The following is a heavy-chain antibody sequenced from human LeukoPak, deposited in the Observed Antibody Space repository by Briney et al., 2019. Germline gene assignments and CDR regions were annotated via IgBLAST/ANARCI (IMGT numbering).Heavy chain of an antibody. CDR3: ARGLLPYYDFWSGYTAYYYYGMDV. CDR2: INPSGGST. D-gene: IGHD3-3*01. Sequence: ASVKVSCKASGYTFTSYYMHWVRQAPGQGLEWMGIINPSGGSTSYAQKFQGRVTMTRDTSTSTVYMELSSLRSEDTAVYYCARGLLPYYDFWSGYTAYYYYGMDVWGQGTTVTVSS. J-gene: IGHJ6*02. V-gene: IGHV1-46*01. CDR1: GYTFTSYY.